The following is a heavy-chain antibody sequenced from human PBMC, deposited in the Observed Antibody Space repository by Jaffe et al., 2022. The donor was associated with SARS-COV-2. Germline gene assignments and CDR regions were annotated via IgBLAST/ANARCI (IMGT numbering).Heavy chain of an antibody. CDR2: INPADSDS. V-gene: IGHV5-51*01. CDR3: ARQYAAATGGWDP. D-gene: IGHD2-8*02. Sequence: EVQLVQSGAEVKKPGESLEISCKGSGYSFTSYWIGWVRQTPGKGLEWMGIINPADSDSRYNPAVQGQATMSVDKSTTTAYLQWNSLKSSDTGMYYCARQYAAATGGWDPWGQGTLVTVSS. CDR1: GYSFTSYW. J-gene: IGHJ5*02.